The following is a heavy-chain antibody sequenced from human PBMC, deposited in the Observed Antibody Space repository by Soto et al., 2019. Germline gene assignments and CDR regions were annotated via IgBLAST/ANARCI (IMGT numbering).Heavy chain of an antibody. CDR3: ARDPWGQLELRN. V-gene: IGHV5-51*01. J-gene: IGHJ3*01. CDR1: GYSFSSYW. CDR2: IYPGDSDT. D-gene: IGHD1-7*01. Sequence: GESLKISCKGSGYSFSSYWIGWVRQMPGKGLEWMGIIYPGDSDTRYRPSFQGQVTISVDKSISTAYLQWSSLKASDTAIYYCARDPWGQLELRNWGQGTMVTVSS.